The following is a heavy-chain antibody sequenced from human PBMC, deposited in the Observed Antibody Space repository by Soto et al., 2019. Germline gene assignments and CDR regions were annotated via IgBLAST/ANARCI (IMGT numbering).Heavy chain of an antibody. Sequence: ASVKVSCKASGYTFTSYGISWVRQAPGQGLEWMGWISPYDDNTNYAQNLQGRVTMTTDTSTRTACMELRSLRSDDTAVYYCARGGYYDSSGSRNYHYYGMDAWAKGPRSPSP. CDR1: GYTFTSYG. CDR2: ISPYDDNT. V-gene: IGHV1-18*01. J-gene: IGHJ6*02. CDR3: ARGGYYDSSGSRNYHYYGMDA. D-gene: IGHD3-22*01.